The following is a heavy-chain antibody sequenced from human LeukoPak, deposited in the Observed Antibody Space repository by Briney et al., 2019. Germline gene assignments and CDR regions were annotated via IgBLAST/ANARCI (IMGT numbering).Heavy chain of an antibody. J-gene: IGHJ4*02. D-gene: IGHD1-7*01. Sequence: ASVKVSCKASGYAFNVYYIHWVRHAPGQGLEWMGWINPNSGATNYAQKFQGRVTLTRDTSITTAYMELSRLRSDDTAIYYCVRENWHYDYWGQGTLATVSS. CDR1: GYAFNVYY. CDR3: VRENWHYDY. CDR2: INPNSGAT. V-gene: IGHV1-2*02.